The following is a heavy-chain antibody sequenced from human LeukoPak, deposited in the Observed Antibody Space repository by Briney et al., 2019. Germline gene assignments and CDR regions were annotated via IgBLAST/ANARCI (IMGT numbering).Heavy chain of an antibody. CDR3: ARGGRGIRYFDWLSKYYFDY. Sequence: GGSLRLSCAASGFTFSRYEMNWGRQAPGEGLEWVSYISSSGSTIYYADSVKGRFTISRDNAKNSLYLQMNSLRAEDTAVYYCARGGRGIRYFDWLSKYYFDYWGQGTLVTVSS. V-gene: IGHV3-48*03. CDR2: ISSSGSTI. CDR1: GFTFSRYE. D-gene: IGHD3-9*01. J-gene: IGHJ4*02.